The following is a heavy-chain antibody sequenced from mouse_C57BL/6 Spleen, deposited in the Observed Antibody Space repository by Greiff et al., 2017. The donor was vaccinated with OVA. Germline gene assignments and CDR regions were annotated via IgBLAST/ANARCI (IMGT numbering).Heavy chain of an antibody. CDR2: ISPGGGNT. Sequence: EVQVLQSGGGLVKPGASLKLSCAASGFTFSSYTMPWVRQTPEQSLEWVATISPGGGNTNYPDNVKGRSTISRDTSKNTPYLQMSSLRSEDTAVYYCARLPAYYYAIDYWGQGTSVTVSS. CDR3: ARLPAYYYAIDY. J-gene: IGHJ4*01. V-gene: IGHV5-9*04. CDR1: GFTFSSYT.